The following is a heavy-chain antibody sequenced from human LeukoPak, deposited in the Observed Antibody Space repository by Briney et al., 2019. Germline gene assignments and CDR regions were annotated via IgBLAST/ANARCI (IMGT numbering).Heavy chain of an antibody. CDR2: IYYSGST. Sequence: SETLSLTCTVSGGSISSSSYYWGWIRQPPGTGLEWIGSIYYSGSTYYNPSLKSRVTISVDTSENQFSLKLSSVTAADTAVYYCAREVTAMVTFNWFDPWGQGTLVTVSS. CDR1: GGSISSSSYY. J-gene: IGHJ5*02. V-gene: IGHV4-39*02. CDR3: AREVTAMVTFNWFDP. D-gene: IGHD5-18*01.